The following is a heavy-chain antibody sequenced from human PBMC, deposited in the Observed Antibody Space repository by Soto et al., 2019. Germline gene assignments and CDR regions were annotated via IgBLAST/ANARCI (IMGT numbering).Heavy chain of an antibody. Sequence: EVQLVESGGDLVQRGGSLRLSCAASGFPFSSYWMHWVRHTPGKGLGWGARFSGGGVTTYYADSVTGRFTVSRDNAKNTLSLQISGLRAEDTAVYYCAREYYGLLTGYYTDYWGQGTLVSVSS. CDR3: AREYYGLLTGYYTDY. D-gene: IGHD3-9*01. J-gene: IGHJ4*02. V-gene: IGHV3-74*01. CDR1: GFPFSSYW. CDR2: FSGGGVTT.